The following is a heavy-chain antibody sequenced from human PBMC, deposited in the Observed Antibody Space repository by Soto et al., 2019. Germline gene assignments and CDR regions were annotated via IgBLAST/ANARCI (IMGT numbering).Heavy chain of an antibody. Sequence: EVQLLESGGLLVQPGGSLRLSCAASGFAFSNYAINWVRQAPGKGLEWVSSITLSGGTTYYADSVKGRFTISRDNSKNTVYLRMNSLRAEDTAVYYCTKDAVTTRHFDNWGQGTLVTVSS. V-gene: IGHV3-23*01. J-gene: IGHJ4*02. CDR3: TKDAVTTRHFDN. D-gene: IGHD4-17*01. CDR1: GFAFSNYA. CDR2: ITLSGGTT.